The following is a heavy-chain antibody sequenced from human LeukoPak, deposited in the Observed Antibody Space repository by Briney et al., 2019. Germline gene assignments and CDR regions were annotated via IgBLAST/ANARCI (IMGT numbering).Heavy chain of an antibody. CDR2: ISPSGGST. V-gene: IGHV1-46*01. Sequence: GASVNVSCKAFGYTFTGYWMHWVRQAPGQGPEWMGVISPSGGSTIYAQKFKGRVTLTRDMSTSTDYLELSSLRSEDTAVYYCARDNYDILTVAEDYYMDVWGKGTTVTISS. J-gene: IGHJ6*03. CDR3: ARDNYDILTVAEDYYMDV. CDR1: GYTFTGYW. D-gene: IGHD3-9*01.